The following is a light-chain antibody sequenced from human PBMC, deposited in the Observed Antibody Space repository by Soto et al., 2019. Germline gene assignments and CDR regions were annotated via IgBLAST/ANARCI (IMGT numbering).Light chain of an antibody. CDR3: TSFAPGRIYV. J-gene: IGLJ1*01. Sequence: QSVLTQPPSVSGAPGQRVTISCTGSSSNIGAGYDVHWYQQLPGTAPKLLIYGNSNRPSGVPDRFSGSKSGTSASLAITGLQAEGEGDYYCTSFAPGRIYVFGSGTKVTLL. CDR1: SSNIGAGYD. V-gene: IGLV1-40*01. CDR2: GNS.